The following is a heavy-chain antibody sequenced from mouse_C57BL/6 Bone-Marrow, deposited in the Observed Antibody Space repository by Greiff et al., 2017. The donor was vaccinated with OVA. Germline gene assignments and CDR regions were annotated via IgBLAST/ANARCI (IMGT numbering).Heavy chain of an antibody. CDR3: ARTDDDDEDY. V-gene: IGHV1-59*01. J-gene: IGHJ2*01. CDR1: GYTFTSYW. Sequence: QVQLQQPGAELVRPGTSVTLSCKASGYTFTSYWMHWVKQRPGQGLEWLGVIDPSDSSTYYTQQFNGQAPLTVDTSSSTAYMQLSSLTSEDSADYDCARTDDDDEDYWGQGTTLTVSS. CDR2: IDPSDSST. D-gene: IGHD2-4*01.